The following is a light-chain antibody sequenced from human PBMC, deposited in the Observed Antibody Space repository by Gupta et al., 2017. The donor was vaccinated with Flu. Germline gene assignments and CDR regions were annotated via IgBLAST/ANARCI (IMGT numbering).Light chain of an antibody. V-gene: IGLV2-14*01. CDR3: SSFTSTSTLL. CDR2: EVS. CDR1: SSDVGGDKY. J-gene: IGLJ3*02. Sequence: SITISCTGTSSDVGGDKYVSWYQQHPGKVPKLIIYEVSIRPSGVSNRFSGSKSGNTASLTISGPQAEDEADYYCSSFTSTSTLLFGGGTKLTVL.